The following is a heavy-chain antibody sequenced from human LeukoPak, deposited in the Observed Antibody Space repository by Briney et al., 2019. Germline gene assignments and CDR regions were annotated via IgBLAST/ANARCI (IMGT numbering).Heavy chain of an antibody. V-gene: IGHV4-59*08. J-gene: IGHJ4*02. CDR2: IYYSGST. Sequence: SETQSLSCSVSGGSITSYYWSWSRQPPGMGLEWIGYIYYSGSTNYNPSLKSRVTISVDTSKNQFSLKLSSVTAADTAVYYCARHGVAVARRLDFWGRGALVTVSS. D-gene: IGHD6-19*01. CDR1: GGSITSYY. CDR3: ARHGVAVARRLDF.